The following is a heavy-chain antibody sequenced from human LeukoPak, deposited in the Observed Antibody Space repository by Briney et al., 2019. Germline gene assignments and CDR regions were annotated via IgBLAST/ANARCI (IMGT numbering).Heavy chain of an antibody. D-gene: IGHD4-17*01. J-gene: IGHJ4*02. CDR2: VTHDGRT. CDR1: GGSLSNYY. CDR3: APIYGDFSDFDS. V-gene: IGHV4-34*01. Sequence: SETLSLTCAVYGGSLSNYYWNWIRQPPGKGLEWIGEVTHDGRTNHNPSPKSRVTILADTSKIQFSLTLTSVTAADTAVYYCAPIYGDFSDFDSWGQGTLVTVPS.